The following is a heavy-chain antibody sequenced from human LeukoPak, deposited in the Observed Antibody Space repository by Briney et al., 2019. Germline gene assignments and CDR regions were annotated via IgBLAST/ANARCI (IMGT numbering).Heavy chain of an antibody. V-gene: IGHV3-53*01. CDR1: GFTVSSNY. D-gene: IGHD4-23*01. CDR3: ARVNGGNRYFDY. J-gene: IGHJ4*02. Sequence: AGGSLRLSCAASGFTVSSNYMSWVRQAPGKGLEWVSVIYSGGSTYYADSVKGRFIISRDNSKNTLYLQMNSLRAEDTAVYYCARVNGGNRYFDYWGQGTLVTVSS. CDR2: IYSGGST.